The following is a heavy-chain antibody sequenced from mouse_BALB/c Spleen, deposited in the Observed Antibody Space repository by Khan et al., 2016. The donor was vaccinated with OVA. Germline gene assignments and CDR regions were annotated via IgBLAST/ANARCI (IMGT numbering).Heavy chain of an antibody. CDR2: MWGDGST. V-gene: IGHV2-3*01. D-gene: IGHD1-1*01. Sequence: VQLQESGPGLVAPSQSLSITCTVSGFSLTSYGVNWVRQPPGKGLEWLGVMWGDGSTNYHSALKSRLIISKDNSKSQVFLKLNSLQTDETATYYCAKFTPDYYSMDYWGQGTSVTVSS. CDR3: AKFTPDYYSMDY. J-gene: IGHJ4*01. CDR1: GFSLTSYG.